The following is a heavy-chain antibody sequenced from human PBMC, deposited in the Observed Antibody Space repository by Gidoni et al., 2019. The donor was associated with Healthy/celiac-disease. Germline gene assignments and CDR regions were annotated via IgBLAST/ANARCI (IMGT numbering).Heavy chain of an antibody. V-gene: IGHV3-11*01. Sequence: QVQLVESGGGLVKPGGSLRLSCAASGFTFSDYYMSWIRPAPGKGLEWVSYISSSGSTIYYADSVKGRFTISRDNAKNSLYLQMNSLRAEDTAVYYCARDRVRCSSTSCYSYYYYYMDVWGKGTTVTVSS. CDR2: ISSSGSTI. CDR3: ARDRVRCSSTSCYSYYYYYMDV. CDR1: GFTFSDYY. J-gene: IGHJ6*03. D-gene: IGHD2-2*01.